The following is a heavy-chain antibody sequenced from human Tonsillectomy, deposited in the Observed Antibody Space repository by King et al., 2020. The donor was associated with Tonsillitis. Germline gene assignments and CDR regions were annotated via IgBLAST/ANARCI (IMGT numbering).Heavy chain of an antibody. Sequence: QLQESGPGLVKPSETLSLTCTVSGGSISSSVYYWGWIRQPPGKGREGIGGANFIESTYSNPSLKSGVTISVDTSKNRFSLNLSSVTAADTAVYYCARQGGDTMVRGIIKDWFDSWGQGTLVTVSS. CDR3: ARQGGDTMVRGIIKDWFDS. V-gene: IGHV4-39*01. CDR1: GGSISSSVYY. CDR2: ANFIEST. J-gene: IGHJ5*01. D-gene: IGHD3-10*01.